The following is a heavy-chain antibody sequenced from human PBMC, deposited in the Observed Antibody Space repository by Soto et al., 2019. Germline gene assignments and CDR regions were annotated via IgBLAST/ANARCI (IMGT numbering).Heavy chain of an antibody. CDR2: IIPIFGTA. CDR1: GGTFSSYA. Sequence: SVKVSCKASGGTFSSYAISWVRQAPGQGLEWMGGIIPIFGTANYAQKFQGRVTITADESTSTAYMELSSLKSEDTAVYYCARSKWLYYYGSGSLPNSYGMDVWGQGTTVTVSS. V-gene: IGHV1-69*13. J-gene: IGHJ6*02. D-gene: IGHD3-10*01. CDR3: ARSKWLYYYGSGSLPNSYGMDV.